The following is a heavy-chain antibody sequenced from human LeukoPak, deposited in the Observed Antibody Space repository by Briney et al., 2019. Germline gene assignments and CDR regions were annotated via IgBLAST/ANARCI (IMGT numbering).Heavy chain of an antibody. CDR3: GRDALVGYLSFYYMDV. D-gene: IGHD2-15*01. Sequence: SETLSLTCIVSGGPIISHYWTWIRQSPVKVLEWIGDISNSGSTSYNPSLKSRVTISIDTSKNQFSLKLSSVTAADTAVYYCGRDALVGYLSFYYMDVWGKGTTVTVSS. J-gene: IGHJ6*03. V-gene: IGHV4-59*11. CDR2: ISNSGST. CDR1: GGPIISHY.